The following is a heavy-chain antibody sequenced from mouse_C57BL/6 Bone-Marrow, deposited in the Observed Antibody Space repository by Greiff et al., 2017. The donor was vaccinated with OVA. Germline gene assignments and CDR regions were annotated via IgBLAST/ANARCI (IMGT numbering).Heavy chain of an antibody. Sequence: QVQLQQPGAELVKPGASVKMSCKASGYTFTSYWITWVKQRPGQGLEWIGDIYPGSGSTNYNEKFKSKATLTVDTSSSTAYMQLSSLTSEDSAVYYCAREGGRGRLGWFAYWGQGTLVTVSA. CDR2: IYPGSGST. CDR1: GYTFTSYW. D-gene: IGHD3-3*01. CDR3: AREGGRGRLGWFAY. J-gene: IGHJ3*01. V-gene: IGHV1-55*01.